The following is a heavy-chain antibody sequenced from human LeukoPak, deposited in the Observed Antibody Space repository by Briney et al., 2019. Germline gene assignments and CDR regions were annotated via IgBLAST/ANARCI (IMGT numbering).Heavy chain of an antibody. CDR3: AGREPRYGMDV. J-gene: IGHJ6*02. CDR2: IYYSGST. Sequence: SETLSLTYTVSGGSISSYYWSWIRQPPGKGLEWIGYIYYSGSTNYNPSLKSRVTISVDTSKNQFSLKLSSVTAADTAVYYCAGREPRYGMDVWGQGTTVTVSS. V-gene: IGHV4-59*01. CDR1: GGSISSYY.